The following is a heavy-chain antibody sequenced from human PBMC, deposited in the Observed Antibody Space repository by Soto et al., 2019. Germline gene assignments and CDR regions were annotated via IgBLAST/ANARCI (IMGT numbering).Heavy chain of an antibody. J-gene: IGHJ6*02. Sequence: PGGSLRLSCAASGFTFSSFAMTWVRQAPGKGLEWVSSISGSGDTTYNADSVKGWFTISRDNSWNTLYLHMNSLGAEDTAIYFCVKDWSGNKCPWMDVWGQGTTVTVSS. CDR1: GFTFSSFA. CDR2: ISGSGDTT. V-gene: IGHV3-23*01. CDR3: VKDWSGNKCPWMDV. D-gene: IGHD3-3*01.